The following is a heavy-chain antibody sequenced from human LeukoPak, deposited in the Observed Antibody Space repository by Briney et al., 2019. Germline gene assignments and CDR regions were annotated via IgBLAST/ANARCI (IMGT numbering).Heavy chain of an antibody. Sequence: SVKVSCKASGFPFTSSSMQWVRQARGQRLEWIGWIAVASGNTNYAQKFQGRVTITRDMSTSTAYMELSSLRSEDTAVYYCAAVFGSGYYHYFDYWGQGTLVTVSS. CDR1: GFPFTSSS. J-gene: IGHJ4*02. V-gene: IGHV1-58*02. D-gene: IGHD3-22*01. CDR2: IAVASGNT. CDR3: AAVFGSGYYHYFDY.